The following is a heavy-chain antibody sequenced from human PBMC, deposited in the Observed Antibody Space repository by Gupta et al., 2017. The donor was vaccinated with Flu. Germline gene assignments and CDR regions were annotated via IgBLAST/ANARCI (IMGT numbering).Heavy chain of an antibody. CDR1: GFWFSNYR. D-gene: IGHD6-19*01. V-gene: IGHV3-74*01. CDR2: DYRDGTA. Sequence: EVRLVESGGGSAQPGGSVRLSCRGSGFWFSNYRMSWVRQAPGKGLMWVSRDYRDGTATYADSVAGRFTISRDNIKETLSLEMNSLRVEDTGVYFCAREGKCDGGCLHFDYWGRGVLVTVSS. CDR3: AREGKCDGGCLHFDY. J-gene: IGHJ4*02.